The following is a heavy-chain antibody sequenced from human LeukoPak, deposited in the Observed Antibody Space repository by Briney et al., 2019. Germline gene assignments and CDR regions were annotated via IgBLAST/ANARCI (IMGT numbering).Heavy chain of an antibody. CDR3: ARHELGAENLDY. V-gene: IGHV4-59*08. J-gene: IGHJ4*02. CDR1: GASISNYY. Sequence: KTSETLSLTCTVSGASISNYYWSWIRQPPGKGLECIGYVSYSGRTNHNPSLESRVTISADTSKNQFSLKLTSVTAADTAVYYCARHELGAENLDYWGQGTLVTVSS. CDR2: VSYSGRT. D-gene: IGHD1-7*01.